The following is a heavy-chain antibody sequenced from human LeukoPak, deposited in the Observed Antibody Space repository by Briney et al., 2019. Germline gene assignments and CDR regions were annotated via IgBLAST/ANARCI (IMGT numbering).Heavy chain of an antibody. CDR2: ITDSGGT. CDR1: GGSFSGHL. J-gene: IGHJ4*02. V-gene: IGHV4-34*01. CDR3: ARGRQGHY. Sequence: SETLSLTCAVYGGSFSGHLWTWFRQPPGKGLECIGEITDSGGTNYNPSLKSRVTMSVDTSKNQFSLKLTSVTAADTAVYYCARGRQGHYWGQGTLVTVSS.